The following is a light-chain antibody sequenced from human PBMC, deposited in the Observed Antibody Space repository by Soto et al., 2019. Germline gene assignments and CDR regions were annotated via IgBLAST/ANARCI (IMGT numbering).Light chain of an antibody. J-gene: IGKJ5*01. CDR3: QQYNSWPPIT. Sequence: EIVMTQSPDTLSVSPGERATLSCRASQSVSGNLAWYQQKPGQAPRLLIYGASTRATDIPARFSGSGSGTECTLTISSLQSEDFAVYYCQQYNSWPPITFGQGTRLEIK. CDR2: GAS. CDR1: QSVSGN. V-gene: IGKV3-15*01.